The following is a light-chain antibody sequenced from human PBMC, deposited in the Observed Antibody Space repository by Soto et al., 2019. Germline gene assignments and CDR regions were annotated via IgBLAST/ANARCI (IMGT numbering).Light chain of an antibody. CDR2: KAS. J-gene: IGKJ1*01. V-gene: IGKV1-5*03. CDR3: QQYDTYWT. Sequence: IQMTQSPSTLSASVGDRVTITCRASQPIGSWLAWYQAKPGKAPNLLIYKASTLGSGVPSRFSGSGSGTEFTLTIISLQPDDFGTYYCQQYDTYWTFGQGTKVEIK. CDR1: QPIGSW.